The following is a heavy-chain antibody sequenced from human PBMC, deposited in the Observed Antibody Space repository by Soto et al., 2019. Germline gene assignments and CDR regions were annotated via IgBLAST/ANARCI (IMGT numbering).Heavy chain of an antibody. D-gene: IGHD5-18*01. V-gene: IGHV3-21*01. CDR3: ARDLXLTFSYGWEYYYYGMDV. J-gene: IGHJ6*02. Sequence: GGSLRLSCAASGFTFSSYSMNWVRQAPGKGLEWVSSISSSSSYIYYADSVKGRFTISRDNAKNSLYLQMNSLRAEDTAVYYCARDLXLTFSYGWEYYYYGMDVWGQGTTVTVSS. CDR2: ISSSSSYI. CDR1: GFTFSSYS.